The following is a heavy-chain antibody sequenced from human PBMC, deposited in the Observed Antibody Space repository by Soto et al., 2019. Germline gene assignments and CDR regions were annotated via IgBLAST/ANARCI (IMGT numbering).Heavy chain of an antibody. D-gene: IGHD3-22*01. V-gene: IGHV3-66*01. CDR3: ARNGDSSDYRGWFDP. CDR1: GFTVSSNY. Sequence: PGGSLRLSCAASGFTVSSNYMSWVRQAPGKRLEWVSVIYSGGTTYYADSVKGRFTISRDNSKNTLYLQMNSLRAEDTAVYYCARNGDSSDYRGWFDPWGQGTLVTVSS. J-gene: IGHJ5*02. CDR2: IYSGGTT.